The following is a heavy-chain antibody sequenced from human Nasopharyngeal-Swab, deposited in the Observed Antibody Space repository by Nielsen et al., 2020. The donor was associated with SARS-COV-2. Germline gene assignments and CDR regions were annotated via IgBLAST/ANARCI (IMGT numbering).Heavy chain of an antibody. CDR3: VRSSSWYYFDY. J-gene: IGHJ4*02. D-gene: IGHD6-13*01. Sequence: GSLRLSCTVAGDASAYSTFYWGWIRQPPGKGLEWIGNIYDNGNTYQNPSLKSRLTISVDKSKNQFSLPLSSVTAAATAVYSCVRSSSWYYFDYWAQGTQVTVSS. V-gene: IGHV4-39*01. CDR2: IYDNGNT. CDR1: GDASAYSTFY.